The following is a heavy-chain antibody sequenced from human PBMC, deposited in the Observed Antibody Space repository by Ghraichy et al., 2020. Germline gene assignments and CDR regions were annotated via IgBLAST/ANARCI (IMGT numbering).Heavy chain of an antibody. CDR1: GGSFSGYY. V-gene: IGHV4-34*01. CDR3: ARGEASRIIDY. J-gene: IGHJ4*02. CDR2: INHSGST. Sequence: SETLSLTCAVYGGSFSGYYWSWIRQPPGKGLEWIGEINHSGSTNYNPSLKSRVTITVDTSKNQFSLKLSSVTAADTAVYYCARGEASRIIDYWGQGTLVSVFS. D-gene: IGHD2-15*01.